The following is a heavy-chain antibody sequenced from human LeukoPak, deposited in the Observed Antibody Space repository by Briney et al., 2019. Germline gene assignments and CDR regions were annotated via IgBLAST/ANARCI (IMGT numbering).Heavy chain of an antibody. CDR2: IIPIFGTA. Sequence: SVKVSCKASGGTFSSYAISWVRQAPGQGLEWMGGIIPIFGTANYAQKFQGRVTMTEDTSTDTAYMELSSLRSEDTAVYYCATDTGIDAFDIWGQGTMVTVSS. CDR1: GGTFSSYA. D-gene: IGHD3-10*01. CDR3: ATDTGIDAFDI. V-gene: IGHV1-69*06. J-gene: IGHJ3*02.